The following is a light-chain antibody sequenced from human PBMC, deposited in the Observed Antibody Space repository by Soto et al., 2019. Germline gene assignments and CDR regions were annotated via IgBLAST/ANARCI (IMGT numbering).Light chain of an antibody. J-gene: IGLJ1*01. CDR3: AAWDDSLNGYV. CDR2: SDD. Sequence: QSVLTLSPSASGTAGQRVTISCYGSSSNIGSYPVYWYQQLPGTAPKLLINSDDQRPSGVPDRFSASKSGTSASLAISGLQSDDEADYYCAAWDDSLNGYVFGIGTKVTVL. V-gene: IGLV1-44*01. CDR1: SSNIGSYP.